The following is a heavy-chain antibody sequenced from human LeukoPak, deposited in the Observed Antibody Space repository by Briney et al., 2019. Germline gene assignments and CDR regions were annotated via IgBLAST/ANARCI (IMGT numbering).Heavy chain of an antibody. V-gene: IGHV3-30*04. J-gene: IGHJ4*02. CDR2: TSYDGNKK. D-gene: IGHD3-22*01. CDR3: GRSTYYNDSSGHGARQSDY. CDR1: GFTFSSYA. Sequence: GGSLRLSRAASGFTFSSYAMHWVRQAPGKGLEWVAVTSYDGNKKYYADSVKGRLIISRDNSKNTLYLQMNSLRAEDTAVYYCGRSTYYNDSSGHGARQSDYWGQGTLVTVSS.